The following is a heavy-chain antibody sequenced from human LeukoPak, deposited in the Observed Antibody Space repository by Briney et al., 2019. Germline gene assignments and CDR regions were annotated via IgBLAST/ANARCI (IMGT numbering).Heavy chain of an antibody. CDR3: ARSGHSGYDFGY. D-gene: IGHD5-12*01. CDR2: IYYSGST. Sequence: SQTLSLTCTVSGGSVNSGGYSWSWIRHHPGKGLEWIGYIYYSGSTYYNPSLKSRLPISMDTSKNQFSLNLTSVTGADTAVYYCARSGHSGYDFGYWGQGTLVTVSS. V-gene: IGHV4-31*03. J-gene: IGHJ4*02. CDR1: GGSVNSGGYS.